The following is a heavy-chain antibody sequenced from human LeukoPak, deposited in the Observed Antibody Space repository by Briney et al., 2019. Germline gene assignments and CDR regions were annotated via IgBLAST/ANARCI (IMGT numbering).Heavy chain of an antibody. J-gene: IGHJ4*02. CDR3: AKGSAAARPYYFDY. Sequence: GRSLRLSCAASGFTFSNYAMSWVRLVPGKGLEWVSAMTGSSDSTYYADSVKGRFTISRDNSKNTLYLQMNSLRVEDTAVYYCAKGSAAARPYYFDYWGQGTLVTVSS. CDR1: GFTFSNYA. CDR2: MTGSSDST. V-gene: IGHV3-23*01. D-gene: IGHD6-13*01.